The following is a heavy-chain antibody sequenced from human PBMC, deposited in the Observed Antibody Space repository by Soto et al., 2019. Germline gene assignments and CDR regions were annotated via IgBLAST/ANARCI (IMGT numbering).Heavy chain of an antibody. CDR1: GYTFTSYG. J-gene: IGHJ4*02. Sequence: ASVKVSCKASGYTFTSYGISWVRQAPGQGLEWMGWISAYNGNTNYAQKLQGRVTMTTDTSTSTAYMELRSLRSDDTAVYYCARADHCSSTSCLDYWGQGTLVTVSS. CDR3: ARADHCSSTSCLDY. D-gene: IGHD2-2*01. CDR2: ISAYNGNT. V-gene: IGHV1-18*01.